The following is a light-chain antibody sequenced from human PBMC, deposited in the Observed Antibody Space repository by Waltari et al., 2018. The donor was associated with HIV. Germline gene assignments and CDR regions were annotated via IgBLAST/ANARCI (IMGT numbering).Light chain of an antibody. CDR2: HTK. Sequence: QTVVTQEPSLSVSPGGTVTLTCGLKYGSVSSLHYPSWYHQTPGQTPRTLIYHTKTVSAGVPVRFSGSIVGTQAALTITGAQADDASEYYCVLCCGGGMSYVFVTGTRVTVL. J-gene: IGLJ1*01. CDR1: YGSVSSLHY. CDR3: VLCCGGGMSYV. V-gene: IGLV8-61*01.